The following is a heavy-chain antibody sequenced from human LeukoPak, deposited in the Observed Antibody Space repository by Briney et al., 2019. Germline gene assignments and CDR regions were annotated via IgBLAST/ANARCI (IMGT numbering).Heavy chain of an antibody. CDR3: ARQPPAGSGGYYYYIDV. D-gene: IGHD3-10*01. Sequence: GESLKISCKGSGYSFTSYWIAWVRQKPGKGLEWMGIIYPGDSDTRYSPSFQGQVTISADKSISTAYLQWSSLKASDTAMYYCARQPPAGSGGYYYYIDVWGKGTTVTVSS. CDR2: IYPGDSDT. V-gene: IGHV5-51*01. J-gene: IGHJ6*03. CDR1: GYSFTSYW.